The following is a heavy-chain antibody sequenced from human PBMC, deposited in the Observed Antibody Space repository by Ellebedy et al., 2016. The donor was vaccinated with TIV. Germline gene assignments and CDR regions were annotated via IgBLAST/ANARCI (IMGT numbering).Heavy chain of an antibody. J-gene: IGHJ6*02. V-gene: IGHV3-11*06. Sequence: GESLKISCAASGFSFNDFYMTWIRQAPGKGLEWVSHISPTSTCTDYADSVKGRFTVSRDNAKNSVYLQMNSLRAEDTAVYYCARGSWACSGSMDVWGQGTTVTVSS. CDR1: GFSFNDFY. CDR3: ARGSWACSGSMDV. CDR2: ISPTSTCT. D-gene: IGHD6-19*01.